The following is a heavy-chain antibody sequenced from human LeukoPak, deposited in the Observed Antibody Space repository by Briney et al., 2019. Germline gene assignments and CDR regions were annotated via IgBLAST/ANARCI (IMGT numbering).Heavy chain of an antibody. CDR3: AREASYCGGDCFNPFDI. J-gene: IGHJ3*02. D-gene: IGHD2-21*02. CDR2: IYHSGST. V-gene: IGHV4-30-2*01. CDR1: GGSISSGGYS. Sequence: SETLSLTCAVSGGSISSGGYSWSWIRQPPGKGLEWIGYIYHSGSTYYNPSLKSRGTISVDRSKNQFSLKLNSMTAADTAVYYCAREASYCGGDCFNPFDIWGQGTMVTVSS.